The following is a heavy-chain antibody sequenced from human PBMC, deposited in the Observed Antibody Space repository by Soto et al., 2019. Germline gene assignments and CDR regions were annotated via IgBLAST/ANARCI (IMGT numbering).Heavy chain of an antibody. CDR3: ARSHSTTPVAVAGPDFYFGL. Sequence: ASVKVSCKASGYTFTSYDINWVRQATGQGLEWMGWMNPNSGNTGYAQKFQGRVTMTRNTSISTAFMELSTLRSDDTAVYYCARSHSTTPVAVAGPDFYFGLWGRGTLVTVSS. CDR2: MNPNSGNT. J-gene: IGHJ4*02. V-gene: IGHV1-8*01. CDR1: GYTFTSYD. D-gene: IGHD6-19*01.